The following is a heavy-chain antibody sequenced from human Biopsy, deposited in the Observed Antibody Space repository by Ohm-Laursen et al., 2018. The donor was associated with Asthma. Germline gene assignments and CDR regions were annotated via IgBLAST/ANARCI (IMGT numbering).Heavy chain of an antibody. D-gene: IGHD2-2*01. Sequence: EASVKVSCKPLGGTFNTYVIGWVRQAPGQGLEWMGGINSVFGTTTYPQKFQDRVTITAGDSTSTVYMELSSLRSEDTAVYYCARKAGSCISRTCYSLDFWGQGTLVTVSS. CDR2: INSVFGTT. V-gene: IGHV1-69*13. CDR1: GGTFNTYV. J-gene: IGHJ4*02. CDR3: ARKAGSCISRTCYSLDF.